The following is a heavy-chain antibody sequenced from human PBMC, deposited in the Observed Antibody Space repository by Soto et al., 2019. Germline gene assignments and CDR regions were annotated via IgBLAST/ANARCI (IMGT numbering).Heavy chain of an antibody. D-gene: IGHD3-10*01. Sequence: QVQLVESGGGVVHPGRSLRLSCAASGFTFSNYGMHWVRQAPGKGLEWVAVIWFDGSNKYYADSVKGRFTISRDNSKNTLYVQMNSVRGEDTAVYYCARDPSHGSGSYLDYWGQGTLVTVSS. J-gene: IGHJ4*02. CDR1: GFTFSNYG. V-gene: IGHV3-33*01. CDR3: ARDPSHGSGSYLDY. CDR2: IWFDGSNK.